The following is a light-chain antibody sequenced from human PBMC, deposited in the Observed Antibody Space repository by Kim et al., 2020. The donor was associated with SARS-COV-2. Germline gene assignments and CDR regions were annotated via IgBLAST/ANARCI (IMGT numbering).Light chain of an antibody. CDR3: HQYDTLPFT. V-gene: IGKV3-20*01. CDR1: QSVSSSH. CDR2: GAS. Sequence: SAGERATPSCRAGQSVSSSHSAWYQQKPGQAPRLIMYGASSRAIGIPDRFSGSGSGTNFTLTISRLEPEDFAVYYCHQYDTLPFTFGPGTKVDIK. J-gene: IGKJ3*01.